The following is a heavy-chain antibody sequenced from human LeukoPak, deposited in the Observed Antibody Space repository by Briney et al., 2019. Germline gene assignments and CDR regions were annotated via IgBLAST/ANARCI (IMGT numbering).Heavy chain of an antibody. V-gene: IGHV5-51*01. CDR3: ARRSGGTSDY. D-gene: IGHD3-3*01. J-gene: IGHJ4*02. Sequence: GESLKISCEGSGYIFTAYWIAWVRQMPGEGLEWRGIIYPGDSETRYSPSFQGHVTISADKSVSTAYLQWGSLKASDTAVYYCARRSGGTSDYWGQGTLVTVSS. CDR2: IYPGDSET. CDR1: GYIFTAYW.